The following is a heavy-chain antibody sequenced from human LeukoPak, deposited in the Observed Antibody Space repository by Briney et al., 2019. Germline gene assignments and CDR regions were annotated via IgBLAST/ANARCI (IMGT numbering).Heavy chain of an antibody. CDR3: ARHGDYDFWSGYSDASDI. CDR2: IYYSGST. V-gene: IGHV4-59*01. D-gene: IGHD3-3*01. CDR1: GGSISSYY. Sequence: SETLSLTCTVSGGSISSYYWSWIRQPPGKGLEWIGYIYYSGSTNYNPSLKSRVTISVDTSKNQFSLKLSSVTAADTAVYYCARHGDYDFWSGYSDASDIWGQGTMVTVSS. J-gene: IGHJ3*02.